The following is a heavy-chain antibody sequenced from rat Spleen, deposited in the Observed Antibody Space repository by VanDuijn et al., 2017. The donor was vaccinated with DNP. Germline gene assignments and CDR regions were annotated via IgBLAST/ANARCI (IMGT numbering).Heavy chain of an antibody. CDR2: ISYDGSSS. J-gene: IGHJ3*01. Sequence: EVQLVESGGGLVQPGRSLKLSCAASGFTFSDYNMAWVRQAPKKGLEWVATISYDGSSSDYRDSVKGRFTVSRDNGKGTLYLQMDSLRSEDTATYYCATHDWAYWGQGTLVTVSS. CDR3: ATHDWAY. V-gene: IGHV5-7*01. D-gene: IGHD1-7*01. CDR1: GFTFSDYN.